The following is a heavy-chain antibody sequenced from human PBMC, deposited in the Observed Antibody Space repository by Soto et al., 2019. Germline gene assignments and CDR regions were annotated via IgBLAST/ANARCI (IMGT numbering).Heavy chain of an antibody. V-gene: IGHV3-7*01. D-gene: IGHD2-2*01. Sequence: GGSLRLSCAASGFTFSSYWMSWVRQAPGKGPEWAANIKQDGSEKYYVDSVKGRFTISRDNAKNSLYLQMNSLRAEDTAVYYCVRDPNIVLVPAALRSYYYYYGMDVWGQGTTVTVSS. CDR3: VRDPNIVLVPAALRSYYYYYGMDV. J-gene: IGHJ6*02. CDR1: GFTFSSYW. CDR2: IKQDGSEK.